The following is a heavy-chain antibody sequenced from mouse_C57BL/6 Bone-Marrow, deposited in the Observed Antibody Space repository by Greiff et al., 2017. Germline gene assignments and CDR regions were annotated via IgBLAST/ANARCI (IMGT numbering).Heavy chain of an antibody. Sequence: QVQLQQPGAELVKPGASVKLSCKASGYTFTSYWMQWVKQRPGQGLEWIGEIDPSDSYTNYNQKFKGKATLTVDTSSSTAYMQLSSLTSEDSAVXYCARNPYWYFDVWGTGTTVTVSS. CDR2: IDPSDSYT. J-gene: IGHJ1*03. CDR1: GYTFTSYW. CDR3: ARNPYWYFDV. V-gene: IGHV1-50*01.